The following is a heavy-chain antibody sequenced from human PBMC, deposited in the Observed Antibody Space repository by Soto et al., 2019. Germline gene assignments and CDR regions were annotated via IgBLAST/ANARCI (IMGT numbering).Heavy chain of an antibody. D-gene: IGHD3-16*01. CDR3: AKGDLFVGGTIYGMEV. Sequence: GGSLRLPCAVSLSSYAMTWVRQAPGKGLERVAGISVSGGSTNYAVSVKGRLTISRDNDKNTVYLQMSSLRAEGTAVYYCAKGDLFVGGTIYGMEVWGQGATVAVCS. V-gene: IGHV3-23*01. CDR2: ISVSGGST. J-gene: IGHJ6*02. CDR1: LSSYA.